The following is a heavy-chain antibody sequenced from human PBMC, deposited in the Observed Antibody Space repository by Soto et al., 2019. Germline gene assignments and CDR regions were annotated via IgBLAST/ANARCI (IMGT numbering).Heavy chain of an antibody. J-gene: IGHJ4*02. CDR3: ARAPYYDSSGYYSE. CDR2: ISAYNGNP. D-gene: IGHD3-22*01. Sequence: QVQLVQSGAEVKKPGASVKVSCKASGYTFTSYGISWVRQAPGQGLEGMGWISAYNGNPNYAQKLQGRVTMSTDTSTSTDYMELRSLRSDDTVVYYCARAPYYDSSGYYSEWGQGTLVTVSS. CDR1: GYTFTSYG. V-gene: IGHV1-18*01.